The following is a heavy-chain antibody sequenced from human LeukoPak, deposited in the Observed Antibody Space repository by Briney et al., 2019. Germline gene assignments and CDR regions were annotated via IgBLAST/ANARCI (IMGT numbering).Heavy chain of an antibody. J-gene: IGHJ4*02. CDR3: AKDVGKDLARYISDWRGTLPDY. D-gene: IGHD6-19*01. V-gene: IGHV3-30*02. Sequence: GGSLRLSCAASGFTFSTYGMYWVRQAPGKGLEWVAVIRYDGGNIYYAESVKGRFTISRDNSKNTLYLQMNSLRAEDTAMYYCAKDVGKDLARYISDWRGTLPDYWGQGTLVTVSS. CDR2: IRYDGGNI. CDR1: GFTFSTYG.